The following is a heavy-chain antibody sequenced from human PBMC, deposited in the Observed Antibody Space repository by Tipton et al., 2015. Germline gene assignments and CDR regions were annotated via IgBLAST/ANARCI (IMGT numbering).Heavy chain of an antibody. D-gene: IGHD5-18*01. J-gene: IGHJ4*02. V-gene: IGHV3-7*03. CDR2: IKQDGSVK. CDR1: GFTFSNYW. CDR3: AAGGYGYNYFGDY. Sequence: SLRLSCAASGFTFSNYWMSWVRQAPGRGLEWVANIKQDGSVKYYVDSVKGRFTISRDNAKNSLYLQMNSLRAEDTAVYYCAAGGYGYNYFGDYCGQGTLVTVSS.